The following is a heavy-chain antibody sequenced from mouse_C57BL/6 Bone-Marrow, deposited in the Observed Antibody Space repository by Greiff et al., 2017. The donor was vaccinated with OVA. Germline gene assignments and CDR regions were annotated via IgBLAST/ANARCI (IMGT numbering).Heavy chain of an antibody. CDR3: ARNGFAY. V-gene: IGHV5-6*01. J-gene: IGHJ3*01. CDR1: GFTFSSYG. Sequence: EVKLMESGGDLVKPGGSLKLSCAASGFTFSSYGMSWVRQTPDKRLEWVATISSGGSYTYYPDSVKGRVTISRDNAKNTLYLQMSRLKSEDTAMYYCARNGFAYWGQGTLVTVSA. CDR2: ISSGGSYT.